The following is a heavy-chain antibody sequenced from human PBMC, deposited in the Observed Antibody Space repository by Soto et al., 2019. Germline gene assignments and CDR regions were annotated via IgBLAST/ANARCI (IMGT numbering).Heavy chain of an antibody. J-gene: IGHJ5*02. CDR1: GYTFTDYF. V-gene: IGHV1-2*02. Sequence: GASVKVFCKASGYTFTDYFIHWVRQAPGQGFEWMGWINPNSRGTNYAQKFQGRVTMTRDTSNSTAYMELRGLTSDDTAVYYCARVTLKAGNWFDPWGQGTLVTVSS. CDR2: INPNSRGT. CDR3: ARVTLKAGNWFDP.